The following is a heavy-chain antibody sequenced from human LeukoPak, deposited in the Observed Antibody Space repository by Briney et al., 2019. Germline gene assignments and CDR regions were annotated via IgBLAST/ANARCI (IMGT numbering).Heavy chain of an antibody. J-gene: IGHJ5*02. V-gene: IGHV1-46*01. D-gene: IGHD4-23*01. CDR3: ARDNSVEDTAWWFDP. Sequence: GASVKVSCKASGYTFTSYYIHWVRQAPGQGLEWMGKINPSGDSTNYAQKFQGRVTMTRDMSTSTDYMELSSLRSEDTAVYYCARDNSVEDTAWWFDPWGQGTLVTVSS. CDR1: GYTFTSYY. CDR2: INPSGDST.